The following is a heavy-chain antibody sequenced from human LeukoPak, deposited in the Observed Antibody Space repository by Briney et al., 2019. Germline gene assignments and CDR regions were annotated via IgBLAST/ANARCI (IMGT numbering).Heavy chain of an antibody. D-gene: IGHD3-10*01. J-gene: IGHJ4*02. V-gene: IGHV3-30*03. CDR2: ISYDGSNK. CDR3: ARDPHYGSGSYYPSDYYFDY. Sequence: GGSLRLSCAASGFTFSSYGMHWVRQAPGKGLEWVAVISYDGSNKYYADSVKGRFTISRDNSKNTLYLQMNSLRAEDTAVYYCARDPHYGSGSYYPSDYYFDYWGQGTLVTVSS. CDR1: GFTFSSYG.